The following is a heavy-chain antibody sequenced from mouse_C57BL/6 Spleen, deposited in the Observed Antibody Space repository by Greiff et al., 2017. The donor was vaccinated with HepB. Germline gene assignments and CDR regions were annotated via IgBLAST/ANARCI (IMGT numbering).Heavy chain of an antibody. V-gene: IGHV14-1*01. Sequence: EVQLQQSGAELVRPGASVKMSCTASGFYINDYYMHWVKQRPEQGLEWIGRIDPEDGDTEYAPKFQGKATMTADTSSNTAYLQLSSLTSEDTAVYYCHLGDYAWFAYWGQGTLVTVSA. CDR3: HLGDYAWFAY. J-gene: IGHJ3*01. D-gene: IGHD2-4*01. CDR1: GFYINDYY. CDR2: IDPEDGDT.